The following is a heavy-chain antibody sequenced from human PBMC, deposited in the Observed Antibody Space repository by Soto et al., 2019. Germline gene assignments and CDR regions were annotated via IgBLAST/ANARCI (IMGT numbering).Heavy chain of an antibody. CDR2: ISAYNRNT. CDR1: GYTFTNFD. CDR3: ARDRSSSAL. J-gene: IGHJ4*02. D-gene: IGHD6-6*01. V-gene: IGHV1-18*01. Sequence: LVQSGAEVKQPGASVKVYCEASGYTFTNFDISWVRQAPGQGLEWMGWISAYNRNTNYAQKLQGRVTMTTDTATSTAYMELRSMRSDDTAVYYCARDRSSSALWGQGTLVTVYS.